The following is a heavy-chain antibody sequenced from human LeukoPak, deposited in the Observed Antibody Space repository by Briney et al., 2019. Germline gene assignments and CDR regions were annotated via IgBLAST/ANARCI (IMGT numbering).Heavy chain of an antibody. CDR1: GGSFSGYY. CDR3: ARGLGDRSRAFFAFDY. J-gene: IGHJ4*02. CDR2: INHSGST. D-gene: IGHD2-21*02. Sequence: SETLSLTCAVYGGSFSGYYWSWIRQPPGKGLEWIGEINHSGSTNYNPSLKSRVTISVDTSKNQFSLKLSSVTAADTAVYYCARGLGDRSRAFFAFDYWGQGTLVTVSS. V-gene: IGHV4-34*01.